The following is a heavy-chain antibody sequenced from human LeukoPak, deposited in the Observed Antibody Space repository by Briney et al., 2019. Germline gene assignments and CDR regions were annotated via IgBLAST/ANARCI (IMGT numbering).Heavy chain of an antibody. CDR3: ASGYSYGYPRYGMDV. CDR2: FDPEDGET. J-gene: IGHJ6*02. Sequence: ASVKVSCKVSGYTFTELSMHWVRQAPGKGLEWMGGFDPEDGETIYAQKFQGRVTMTEDTSTDTAYMELCSLRSDDTAVYYCASGYSYGYPRYGMDVWGQGTTVTVSS. V-gene: IGHV1-24*01. D-gene: IGHD5-18*01. CDR1: GYTFTELS.